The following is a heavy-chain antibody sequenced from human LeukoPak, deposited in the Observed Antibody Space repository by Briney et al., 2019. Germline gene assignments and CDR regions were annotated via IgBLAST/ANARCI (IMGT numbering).Heavy chain of an antibody. CDR3: ARAPPGYYYGSGKNAFDI. V-gene: IGHV1-18*01. J-gene: IGHJ3*02. CDR1: GYTSTTYG. Sequence: ASVKVSCKASGYTSTTYGISWVRQAPGQGLEWMGWISAYNGNTNYAQKLQGRVTMTTDTSTSTAYMELRSLRSDDTAVYYCARAPPGYYYGSGKNAFDIWGQGTMVTVSS. CDR2: ISAYNGNT. D-gene: IGHD3-10*01.